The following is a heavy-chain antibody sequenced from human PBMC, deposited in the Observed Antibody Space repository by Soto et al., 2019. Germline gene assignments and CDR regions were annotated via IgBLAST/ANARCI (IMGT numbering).Heavy chain of an antibody. J-gene: IGHJ4*02. D-gene: IGHD6-19*01. V-gene: IGHV4-39*01. Sequence: SETLSLTCTVSGGSISSSSYYWGWIRQPPGKGLEWIGSIYYSGSTYHNPSLKSRVTISVDTSKNQFSLKLSSVTAADTAVYYCSLAVAGPYYFDYWGQGTLVTVSS. CDR2: IYYSGST. CDR1: GGSISSSSYY. CDR3: SLAVAGPYYFDY.